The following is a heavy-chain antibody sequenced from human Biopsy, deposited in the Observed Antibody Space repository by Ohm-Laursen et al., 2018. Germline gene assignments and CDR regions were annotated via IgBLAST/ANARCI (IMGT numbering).Heavy chain of an antibody. Sequence: TLSLTCAVSGDTISTYYWNWIRQTPGKGLEWIGYIHYTGHIRINPSLNSRATISVDTSKYQFSLKLSSLTAADTAIYYCARNRVDVVKVTTIGWNFDLWGRGTLVTVS. CDR3: ARNRVDVVKVTTIGWNFDL. CDR1: GDTISTYY. D-gene: IGHD5-12*01. CDR2: IHYTGHI. J-gene: IGHJ2*01. V-gene: IGHV4-59*08.